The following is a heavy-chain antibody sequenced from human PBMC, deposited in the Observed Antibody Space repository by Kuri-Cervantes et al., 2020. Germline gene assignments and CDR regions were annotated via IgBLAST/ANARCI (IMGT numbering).Heavy chain of an antibody. V-gene: IGHV1-2*02. D-gene: IGHD6-13*01. CDR1: GYTFTGYY. J-gene: IGHJ2*01. CDR2: INPNSGGT. Sequence: ASVKVSCKASGYTFTGYYMHWVRQAPRQGLEWMGWINPNSGGTNYAQKFQGRVTMTRDTSISTDYMELSRLRSEDTAVYYCARDRAGISAAVQRRYFDLWGRGTLVTVSS. CDR3: ARDRAGISAAVQRRYFDL.